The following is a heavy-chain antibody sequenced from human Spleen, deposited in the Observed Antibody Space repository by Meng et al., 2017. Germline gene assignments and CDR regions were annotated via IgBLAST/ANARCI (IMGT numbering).Heavy chain of an antibody. D-gene: IGHD1-26*01. CDR3: AKDVRGWDPYGMDV. CDR1: GFTVSSNY. Sequence: GESLKISCAASGFTVSSNYMNWVRQAPGKGLEWVSVIYGGGNTYYAESVKGRFTISRDNSKNTLYLQMNSLRAEDTAVYYCAKDVRGWDPYGMDVWGQGTTVTVSS. CDR2: IYGGGNT. V-gene: IGHV3-66*02. J-gene: IGHJ6*02.